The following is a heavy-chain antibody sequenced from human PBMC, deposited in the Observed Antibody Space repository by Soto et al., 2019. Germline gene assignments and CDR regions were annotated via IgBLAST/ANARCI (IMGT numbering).Heavy chain of an antibody. CDR2: IYYSGST. CDR1: GGSVSSSSCY. V-gene: IGHV4-39*02. J-gene: IGHJ6*02. CDR3: ARDGNGSGSYHYYYYYGMDV. D-gene: IGHD3-10*01. Sequence: SETLSLTCTVSGGSVSSSSCYWGWIRQPPGKGLEWIGSIYYSGSTYYNPSLKSRVTISVDTSKNQFSLKLSSVTAADTAVYYFARDGNGSGSYHYYYYYGMDVWGQGTTVTVSS.